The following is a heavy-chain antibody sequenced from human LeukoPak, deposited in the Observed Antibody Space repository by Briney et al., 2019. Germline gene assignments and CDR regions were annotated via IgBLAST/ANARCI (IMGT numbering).Heavy chain of an antibody. V-gene: IGHV3-21*01. CDR3: ARVGPEALIAYGMDV. CDR1: GFTFSSYS. CDR2: ISSSSSYI. Sequence: GGSLSLSCAASGFTFSSYSMNWVRQAPGKGLEWVSSISSSSSYIYYADSVKGRFTISRDNAKNSLYLQMNSLRAEDTAVYYCARVGPEALIAYGMDVWGQGTTVTVSS. D-gene: IGHD2-21*01. J-gene: IGHJ6*02.